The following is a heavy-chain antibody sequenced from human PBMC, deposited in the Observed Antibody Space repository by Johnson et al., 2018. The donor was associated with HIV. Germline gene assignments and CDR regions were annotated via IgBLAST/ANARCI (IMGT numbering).Heavy chain of an antibody. V-gene: IGHV3-15*01. CDR1: GLTLRNAW. D-gene: IGHD6-19*01. J-gene: IGHJ3*02. CDR3: AKGPYGSGWHEMSHYTFDI. CDR2: IKREVDGGTT. Sequence: VQLVESGGGLVQPGGSLRISCSGSGLTLRNAWMTWVRQAPGKGLEWVGHIKREVDGGTTDYATPVKGRFTFSRDDSKNTLYLHMNSLRTEDTAVYYCAKGPYGSGWHEMSHYTFDIWGRGTMVTVSS.